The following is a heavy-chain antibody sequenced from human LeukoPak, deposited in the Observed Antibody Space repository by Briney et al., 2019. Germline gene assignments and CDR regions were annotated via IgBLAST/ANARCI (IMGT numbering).Heavy chain of an antibody. Sequence: PSETLPLTRTVSGGSISSYYWSWIRQPPGKGLEWIGYIYSSGSTSYNPSLKSRVTISVDTSKNQFSLKLSSVTAADTAVYYCARHPCSGGSCPNPFDPWGQGTLVTVSS. J-gene: IGHJ5*02. V-gene: IGHV4-59*08. D-gene: IGHD2-15*01. CDR2: IYSSGST. CDR3: ARHPCSGGSCPNPFDP. CDR1: GGSISSYY.